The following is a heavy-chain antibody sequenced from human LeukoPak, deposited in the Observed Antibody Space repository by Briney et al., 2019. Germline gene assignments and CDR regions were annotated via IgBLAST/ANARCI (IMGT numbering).Heavy chain of an antibody. CDR3: ARAGDTWFNWFDP. CDR2: INPNSGGT. Sequence: ASVKVSCKASGYTFTGYYMHWVRQAPGQGLEWMGWINPNSGGTNYAQKFQGRVTMTRDTSISTAYMELSRLRSDDTAVYYCARAGDTWFNWFDPWGQGTLVTVSS. D-gene: IGHD4-17*01. V-gene: IGHV1-2*02. CDR1: GYTFTGYY. J-gene: IGHJ5*02.